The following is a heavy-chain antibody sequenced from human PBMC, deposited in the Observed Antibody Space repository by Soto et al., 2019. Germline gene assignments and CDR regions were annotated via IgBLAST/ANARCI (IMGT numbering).Heavy chain of an antibody. J-gene: IGHJ4*02. CDR3: VGASRVVDY. V-gene: IGHV3-11*06. Sequence: PGGSLRLSCAASGFTFSDYYMSWIRQAPGKGLEWVSFISRRSSYTVYTNPVKGRFTISRDDAKNSLYLQMDSLRAEDTAVYYCVGASRVVDYWGQGTLVTVSS. CDR2: ISRRSSYT. CDR1: GFTFSDYY.